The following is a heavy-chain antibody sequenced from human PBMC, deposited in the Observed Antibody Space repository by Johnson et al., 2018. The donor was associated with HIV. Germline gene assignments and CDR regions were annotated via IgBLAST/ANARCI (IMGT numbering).Heavy chain of an antibody. V-gene: IGHV3-66*01. D-gene: IGHD2-15*01. J-gene: IGHJ3*02. Sequence: EVQLVESGGGLVKPGGSLRLSCVVSGFTFSDYYMSWVRQAPGKGLEWVSVIYSGGSTYYADSVKGRFTISRDNSKNTLYLQMNSLRAEDTAVYYCARDLVVAATFDIWGQGTMVTVSS. CDR2: IYSGGST. CDR3: ARDLVVAATFDI. CDR1: GFTFSDYY.